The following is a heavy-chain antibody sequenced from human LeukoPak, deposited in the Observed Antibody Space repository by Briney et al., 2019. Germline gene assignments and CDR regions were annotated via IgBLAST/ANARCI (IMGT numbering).Heavy chain of an antibody. CDR2: INAYNGDT. Sequence: GASVKVSCKASNYTFTSYGISWVRQAPGQGLEWMAWINAYNGDTNYAQKLQGRVTLTTDTSTSTAYMELRSLRSDDTAVYYCARDSLSGYDSSGYYYGYFDYWGQGTLVTVSS. J-gene: IGHJ4*02. CDR3: ARDSLSGYDSSGYYYGYFDY. CDR1: NYTFTSYG. V-gene: IGHV1-18*01. D-gene: IGHD3-22*01.